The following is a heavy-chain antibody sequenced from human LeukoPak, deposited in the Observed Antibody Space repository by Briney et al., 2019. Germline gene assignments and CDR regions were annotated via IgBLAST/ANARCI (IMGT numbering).Heavy chain of an antibody. CDR1: GYTLTELS. J-gene: IGHJ6*03. CDR2: FYPEDGET. V-gene: IGHV1-24*01. CDR3: ARGQLLSGYYYYYMDV. D-gene: IGHD2-2*01. Sequence: ASVTVSCKVSGYTLTELSMHWVRQAPGKGLEWMGGFYPEDGETIYAQKFQGRVTMTEDTSTDTAYMELSSLRSEDTAVYYCARGQLLSGYYYYYMDVWGKGTTVTVSS.